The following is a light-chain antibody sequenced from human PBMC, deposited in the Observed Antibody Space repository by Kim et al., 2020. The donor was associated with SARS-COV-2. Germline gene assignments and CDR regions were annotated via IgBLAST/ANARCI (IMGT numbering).Light chain of an antibody. CDR2: QDE. CDR1: KLGNKY. Sequence: SYELAQPPSVSASPGQAASITCSGDKLGNKYASWYQQKPGQSPVLVIYQDEKRPSGIPERFSGSNSGNSATLTISGTQAMDEADYFCLAWDSSSGSYVFGPGTKFTVL. J-gene: IGLJ1*01. CDR3: LAWDSSSGSYV. V-gene: IGLV3-1*01.